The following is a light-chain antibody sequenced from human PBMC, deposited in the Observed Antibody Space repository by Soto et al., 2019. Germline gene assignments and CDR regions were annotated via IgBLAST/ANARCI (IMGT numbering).Light chain of an antibody. CDR1: QTISMY. Sequence: DIQMTQSPSSLSASVGDRVTITCRASQTISMYLNWYQHKPGKAPILLISAASILESGVPSRFSGSRSGTEFPLTLSSLQPEDCATYYCQQSFSTPPFTFGGGTKVEIK. CDR2: AAS. V-gene: IGKV1-39*01. CDR3: QQSFSTPPFT. J-gene: IGKJ4*01.